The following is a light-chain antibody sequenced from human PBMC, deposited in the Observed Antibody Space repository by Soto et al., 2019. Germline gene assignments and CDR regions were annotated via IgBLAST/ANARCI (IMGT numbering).Light chain of an antibody. J-gene: IGKJ5*01. CDR3: QQRSNWPPIT. CDR1: QSVSSSY. CDR2: DAS. V-gene: IGKV3-11*01. Sequence: EIVSTQSPGTLSFSPGERATLSSRAIQSVSSSYLAWYQQKPGQATRLLIYDASNRATGIPARFSGSGSGTDFTLTISSLEPEDFAVYYCQQRSNWPPITFGQGTRLEI.